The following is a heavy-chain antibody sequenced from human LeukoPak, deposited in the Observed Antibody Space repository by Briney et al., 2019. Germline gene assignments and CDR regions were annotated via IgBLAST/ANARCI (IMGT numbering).Heavy chain of an antibody. CDR3: ARGQLWFGELLLFDP. Sequence: GRSLRLSCAASGFIFNSYAMHWVRQAPGKGLEWVAVISYDGSNKYYADSVKGRFTISRDNSKNTLYLQMNSLRAEDTAVYYCARGQLWFGELLLFDPWGQGTLVTVSS. CDR1: GFIFNSYA. V-gene: IGHV3-30*04. D-gene: IGHD3-10*01. CDR2: ISYDGSNK. J-gene: IGHJ5*02.